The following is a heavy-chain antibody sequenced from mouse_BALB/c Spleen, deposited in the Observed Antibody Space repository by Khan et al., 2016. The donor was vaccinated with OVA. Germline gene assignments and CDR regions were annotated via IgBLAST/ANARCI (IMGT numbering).Heavy chain of an antibody. Sequence: QIQLVQSGPELKKPGETVQISCKASGFTFTNYGMNWVRQAPGKGLKWMGWINTYTGEPTFTDDFKGRFAFSLETSASTAYLQINSLKNEDTATYFCARVGYNGTMDFGGQGTSVTVSS. J-gene: IGHJ4*01. CDR2: INTYTGEP. V-gene: IGHV9-3-1*01. CDR1: GFTFTNYG. CDR3: ARVGYNGTMDF. D-gene: IGHD2-14*01.